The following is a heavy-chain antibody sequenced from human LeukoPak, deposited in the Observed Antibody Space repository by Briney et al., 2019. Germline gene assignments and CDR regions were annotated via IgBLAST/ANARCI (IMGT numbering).Heavy chain of an antibody. V-gene: IGHV3-30*18. CDR1: GFSVRRDG. Sequence: GSSLQISCAASGFSVRRDGRHWCRQAPCKGLEWVAVISYDGSNKYYADSVKGRFTISRDNSKNTLYLQMNSLRAEDTAVYYCAKVRRGLWIDYWGQGTLVTVSS. D-gene: IGHD5-18*01. CDR3: AKVRRGLWIDY. CDR2: ISYDGSNK. J-gene: IGHJ4*02.